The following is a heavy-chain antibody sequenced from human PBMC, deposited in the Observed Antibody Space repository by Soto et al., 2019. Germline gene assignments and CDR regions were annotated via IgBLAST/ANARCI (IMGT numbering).Heavy chain of an antibody. D-gene: IGHD3-3*01. Sequence: PSETLSLTCTVSGGSISSYYWSWIRQPPGKGLEWIGYIYYSGSTNYNPSLKSRVTISVDTSKNQFSLKLSSVTAADTAVYYCASQTNYDFWSGFRYYYYYVDVWGKGTTVTVSS. CDR1: GGSISSYY. J-gene: IGHJ6*03. V-gene: IGHV4-59*01. CDR3: ASQTNYDFWSGFRYYYYYVDV. CDR2: IYYSGST.